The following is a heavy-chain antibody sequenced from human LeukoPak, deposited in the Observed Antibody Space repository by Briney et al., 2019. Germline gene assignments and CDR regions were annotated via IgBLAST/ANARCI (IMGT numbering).Heavy chain of an antibody. J-gene: IGHJ4*02. D-gene: IGHD5-18*01. CDR2: IYYSGST. V-gene: IGHV4-59*01. Sequence: SETLPLTCTVSGGSISSYYWSWIRQPPGKRLEWIGYIYYSGSTSYNPSLKSRVTISVDTSKNQFSLKLSSVTAADTAVYYCASSLGGYSYGYPLGYWGQGTLVTVSS. CDR3: ASSLGGYSYGYPLGY. CDR1: GGSISSYY.